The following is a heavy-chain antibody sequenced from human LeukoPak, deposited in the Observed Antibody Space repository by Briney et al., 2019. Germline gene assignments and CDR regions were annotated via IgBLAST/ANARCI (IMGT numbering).Heavy chain of an antibody. J-gene: IGHJ4*02. CDR3: ARRPKGLRFLEWLLYFDY. CDR1: GGSFSGYY. CDR2: INHSGST. V-gene: IGHV4-34*01. D-gene: IGHD3-3*01. Sequence: SETLSLTCAVYGGSFSGYYWSWIRQPPGKGLEWIGEINHSGSTNYNPSLKSRVTISVDTSKNQFSLKLSSVTAADTAVYYCARRPKGLRFLEWLLYFDYWGQGTLLTVSS.